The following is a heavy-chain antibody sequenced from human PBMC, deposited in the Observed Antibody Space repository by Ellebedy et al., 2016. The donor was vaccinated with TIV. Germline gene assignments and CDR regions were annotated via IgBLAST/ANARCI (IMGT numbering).Heavy chain of an antibody. CDR2: TKNRANSYTI. CDR1: GFTFSDHY. Sequence: PGGSLRLSCAASGFTFSDHYMDWVRPAPGKGLEWIGRTKNRANSYTIEYAASVKGRFTISRDDSKNSVYLQMNSLKTEDTALYYCARWDSGACRDWGQGTLVTVSS. V-gene: IGHV3-72*01. J-gene: IGHJ4*02. D-gene: IGHD2-8*02. CDR3: ARWDSGACRD.